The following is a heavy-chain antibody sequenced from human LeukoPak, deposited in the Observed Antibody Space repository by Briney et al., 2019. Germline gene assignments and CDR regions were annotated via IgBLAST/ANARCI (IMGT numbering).Heavy chain of an antibody. J-gene: IGHJ4*02. V-gene: IGHV3-30*02. CDR3: AKERDTAMVTIDY. D-gene: IGHD5-18*01. CDR2: IRYDGSNK. Sequence: PGGSLRLSCAASGVTFISYGMHWVRQAPGKGLEWVAFIRYDGSNKYYADSVKGRFTISRDNSKNTLYLQMNSLRAEDTAVYYCAKERDTAMVTIDYWGQGTLVTVSS. CDR1: GVTFISYG.